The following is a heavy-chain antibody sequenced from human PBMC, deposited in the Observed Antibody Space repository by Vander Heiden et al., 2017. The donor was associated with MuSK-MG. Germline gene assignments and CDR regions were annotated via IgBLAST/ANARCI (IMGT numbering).Heavy chain of an antibody. V-gene: IGHV3-7*01. J-gene: IGHJ6*03. CDR3: ARWSYCSGGSFYYYYYYMDV. Sequence: EVQLVESGGGVVQHGGSLRLSCAASGFTFSSYWMSWVRQAPGKGLEWVANIKQDGSEKYYVDSVKGRFTISRDNAKNSLYLQMNSLRAEQTAVYYCARWSYCSGGSFYYYYYYMDVWGKGTTVTVSS. D-gene: IGHD2-15*01. CDR1: GFTFSSYW. CDR2: IKQDGSEK.